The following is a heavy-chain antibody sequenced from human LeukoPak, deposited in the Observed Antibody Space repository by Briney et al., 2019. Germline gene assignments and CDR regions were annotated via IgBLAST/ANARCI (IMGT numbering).Heavy chain of an antibody. J-gene: IGHJ4*02. CDR3: SRLAAGYSSRCDY. CDR2: IYPGDSET. D-gene: IGHD6-13*01. CDR1: GYDFTSYW. V-gene: IGHV5-51*01. Sequence: GESLQISCQGSGYDFTSYWIGWVRHMPGNGLEWMGIIYPGDSETKYSPSFQGQVTISADKSISTAHLQWSSLKASDTAMYYCSRLAAGYSSRCDYWGQGTLVTVSS.